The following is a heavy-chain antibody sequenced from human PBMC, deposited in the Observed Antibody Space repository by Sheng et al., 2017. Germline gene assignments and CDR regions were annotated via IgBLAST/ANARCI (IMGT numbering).Heavy chain of an antibody. Sequence: QVQLQQWGAGLFKPSETLSLTCAVYGGSFSGYYWSWIRQPPGKGLEWIGEINHSGSTNYNPSLKSRVTISVDTSKNQFSLKLSSVTAADTAVYYCARFCYRPKYFDYWGQGTLVTVSS. CDR1: GGSFSGYY. J-gene: IGHJ4*02. D-gene: IGHD2-15*01. CDR3: ARFCYRPKYFDY. CDR2: INHSGST. V-gene: IGHV4-34*01.